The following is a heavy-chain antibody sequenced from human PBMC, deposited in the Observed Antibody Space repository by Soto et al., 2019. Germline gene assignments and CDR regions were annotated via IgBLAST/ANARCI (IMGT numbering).Heavy chain of an antibody. Sequence: VESLKISCKVSGFSFTSYWISWVRQMPGKGLEWMGRIDPDDSYSDYSPSFQGHVTFSVDTSINTAYLQWKNLKASDTGIYYCARHPTMLPLDSLYQGTLLTVSS. V-gene: IGHV5-10-1*01. CDR1: GFSFTSYW. CDR2: IDPDDSYS. D-gene: IGHD2-2*01. CDR3: ARHPTMLPLDS. J-gene: IGHJ4*02.